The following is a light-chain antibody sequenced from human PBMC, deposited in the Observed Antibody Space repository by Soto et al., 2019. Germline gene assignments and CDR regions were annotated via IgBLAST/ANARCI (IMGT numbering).Light chain of an antibody. J-gene: IGKJ4*01. CDR3: QQYNSYSPRLT. CDR1: QSISNW. V-gene: IGKV1-5*03. CDR2: RAS. Sequence: DIPMTQSPSTLSASVGDRVTITCRASQSISNWLAWYQQKPGKAHKLMIYRASSLESGVPSRFSGSGSGTEFTLTISSLQPDDFATYYCQQYNSYSPRLTFGGGTNVETK.